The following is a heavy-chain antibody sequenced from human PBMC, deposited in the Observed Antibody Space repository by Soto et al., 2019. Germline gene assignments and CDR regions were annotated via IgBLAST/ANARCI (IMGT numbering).Heavy chain of an antibody. V-gene: IGHV3-11*06. CDR1: GFTFSDYY. J-gene: IGHJ4*02. D-gene: IGHD3-10*01. CDR2: ISSSISYT. Sequence: GGSLRLSCAASGFTFSDYYMSWIRQAPGKGLEWVSYISSSISYTNYADSVKGRVTISRDNAKNSLYLQMNSLRAEDTAVYYCARYFYGYVDYWGQGTLVTVSS. CDR3: ARYFYGYVDY.